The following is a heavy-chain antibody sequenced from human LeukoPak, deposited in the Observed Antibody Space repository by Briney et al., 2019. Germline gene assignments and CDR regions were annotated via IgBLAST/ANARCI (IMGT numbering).Heavy chain of an antibody. CDR1: GFSFSGYA. D-gene: IGHD3-9*01. CDR3: ARVRLAIVDC. CDR2: ITTDGGST. Sequence: AGGSLRLSCAASGFSFSGYAMSWVRQAPGKGLEFVSSITTDGGSTYYANSVTGRFTISRDNSNNTLYLQMGSLRAEDMAVYFCARVRLAIVDCWGQGTLVTVSS. J-gene: IGHJ4*02. V-gene: IGHV3-64*01.